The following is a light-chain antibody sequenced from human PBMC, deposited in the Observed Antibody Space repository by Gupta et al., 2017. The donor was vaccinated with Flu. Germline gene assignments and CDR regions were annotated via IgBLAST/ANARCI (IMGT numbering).Light chain of an antibody. J-gene: IGKJ4*01. CDR3: QQRNCSPPTT. V-gene: IGKV1-39*01. CDR1: QSINKY. CDR2: TAS. Sequence: DIQMTQSPSSLFASVGDRVTITCRASQSINKYVNWYQQKPGKAPRLLIYTASTLHSGVPSRFSGSRSATACTLTISSLQAEDYATFYCQQRNCSPPTTFGEGTKVEI.